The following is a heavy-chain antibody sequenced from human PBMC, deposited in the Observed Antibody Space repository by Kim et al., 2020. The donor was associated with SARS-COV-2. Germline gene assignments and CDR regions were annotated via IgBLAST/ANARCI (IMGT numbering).Heavy chain of an antibody. V-gene: IGHV3-9*01. D-gene: IGHD5-18*01. Sequence: ADSVKGRFNIYRHNAKNSLYLQRNSLRAEDTALYYCAREILNSYGYDAFHMWGQGTMVTVSS. CDR3: AREILNSYGYDAFHM. J-gene: IGHJ3*02.